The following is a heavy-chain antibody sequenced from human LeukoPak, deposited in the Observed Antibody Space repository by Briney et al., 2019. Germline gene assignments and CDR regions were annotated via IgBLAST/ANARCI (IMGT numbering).Heavy chain of an antibody. D-gene: IGHD2-2*01. CDR3: AKDTVVVPAAMLYYYGMDV. CDR2: ISGSGGST. J-gene: IGHJ6*02. Sequence: GGSLRLSCAASGFTFSSYAMSWVRQAPGKGLEWVSAISGSGGSTYYADSVKGRFTISRDNSKNTLYLQMNSLRAEDTAVYYCAKDTVVVPAAMLYYYGMDVRGQGTTVTVSS. V-gene: IGHV3-23*01. CDR1: GFTFSSYA.